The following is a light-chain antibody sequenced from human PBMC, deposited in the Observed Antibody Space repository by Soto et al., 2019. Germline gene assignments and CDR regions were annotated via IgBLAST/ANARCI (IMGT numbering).Light chain of an antibody. CDR2: EAS. CDR3: QQTRSYPST. J-gene: IGKJ4*01. V-gene: IGKV3D-20*02. CDR1: QSVNSRY. Sequence: EIVLTQSPATLSVSPGERATLSCRASQSVNSRYIACYQVKPGQAPRLLIYEASSRATGIPSRVSGSNSGTDFTLTISSLQAEDFATYYCQQTRSYPSTFGGGTKVDIK.